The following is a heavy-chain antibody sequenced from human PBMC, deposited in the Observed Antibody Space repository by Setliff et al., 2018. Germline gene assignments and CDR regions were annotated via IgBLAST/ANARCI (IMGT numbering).Heavy chain of an antibody. Sequence: ASVKVSCKASGYTFTSYAMHWVRQAPGQRLEWMGWINAGNGNTKYSQKFQGRVTITRDTSASTAYMELSSLRSEDTAVYYCARFRGWNYLVGWFDPWGQGTLVTVPQ. CDR1: GYTFTSYA. D-gene: IGHD1-7*01. J-gene: IGHJ5*02. CDR2: INAGNGNT. CDR3: ARFRGWNYLVGWFDP. V-gene: IGHV1-3*01.